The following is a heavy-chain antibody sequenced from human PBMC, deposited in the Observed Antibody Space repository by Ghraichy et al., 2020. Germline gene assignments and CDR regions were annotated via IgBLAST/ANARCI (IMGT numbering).Heavy chain of an antibody. V-gene: IGHV3-13*01. CDR1: GFSFGDYD. Sequence: GALNISCVVSGFSFGDYDMHWVRQGTGRGLEWVSSIGTLGDTYYPGSVVGRFTISRDNATGSLYLQMNSLRAGDTAVYYCARGLQGYCNYTNCPFDQWGQGTLVTVSS. D-gene: IGHD2-2*01. J-gene: IGHJ4*02. CDR2: IGTLGDT. CDR3: ARGLQGYCNYTNCPFDQ.